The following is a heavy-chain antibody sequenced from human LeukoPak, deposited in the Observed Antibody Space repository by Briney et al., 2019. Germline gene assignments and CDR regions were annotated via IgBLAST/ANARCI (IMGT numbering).Heavy chain of an antibody. CDR3: ARDQSAYYDFWSGFDAFDI. V-gene: IGHV4-4*07. Sequence: PSETLSLTCTVSGGSISSYYWSWIRQPAGKGLEWIGRIYTSGSTNYNPSLKSRVTMSVDTSKNQFSLKLSSVTAADTAVYYCARDQSAYYDFWSGFDAFDIWGQGTMVTVSS. CDR2: IYTSGST. CDR1: GGSISSYY. J-gene: IGHJ3*02. D-gene: IGHD3-3*01.